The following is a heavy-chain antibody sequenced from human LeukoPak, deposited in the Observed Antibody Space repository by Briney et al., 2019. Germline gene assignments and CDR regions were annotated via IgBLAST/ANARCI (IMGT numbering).Heavy chain of an antibody. CDR1: GFTFSSYS. V-gene: IGHV3-21*01. D-gene: IGHD4-17*01. J-gene: IGHJ3*02. Sequence: GGSLRVSCAASGFTFSSYSMNWVRQAPGKGLEWVSSISSSSSYIYYADSVKGRFTISRDNAKNSLYLQMNSLRAEDTAVYYCARDTAYGDGAFDIWGQGTMVTVSS. CDR3: ARDTAYGDGAFDI. CDR2: ISSSSSYI.